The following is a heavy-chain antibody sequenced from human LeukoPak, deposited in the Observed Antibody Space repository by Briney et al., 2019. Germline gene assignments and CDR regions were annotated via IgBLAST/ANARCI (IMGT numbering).Heavy chain of an antibody. J-gene: IGHJ4*02. D-gene: IGHD6-19*01. CDR3: AKGAVAGMGVFDY. CDR1: GFTFSSYG. Sequence: GGSLRLSCAASGFTFSSYGMHWVRQAPGKGLEWVAVISYDGSNKYYADSVKGRFTISRDNSKNTLYLQMNSLRAEDTAMYYCAKGAVAGMGVFDYWGQGTLVTVSS. CDR2: ISYDGSNK. V-gene: IGHV3-30*18.